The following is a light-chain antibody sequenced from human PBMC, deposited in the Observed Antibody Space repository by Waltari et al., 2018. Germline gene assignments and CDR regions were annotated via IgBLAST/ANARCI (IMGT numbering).Light chain of an antibody. CDR1: RLGEKF. CDR3: QTWDTSNEAI. CDR2: QDT. V-gene: IGLV3-1*01. Sequence: SYELTQPPSVSVSPGQTASISCSGDRLGEKFATWYQQKPGQSPVLVIYQDTKRPSGSPERFSGSNSGNTATLTISGTQALDEADYYCQTWDTSNEAIFGPGTKVTVL. J-gene: IGLJ1*01.